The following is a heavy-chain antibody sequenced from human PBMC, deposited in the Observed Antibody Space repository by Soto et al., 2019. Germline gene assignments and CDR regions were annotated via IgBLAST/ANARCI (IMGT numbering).Heavy chain of an antibody. D-gene: IGHD5-12*01. CDR2: ISGSGGST. V-gene: IGHV3-23*01. J-gene: IGHJ4*02. CDR1: GFTFSSYA. Sequence: PGGSLRLSCAASGFTFSSYAMSWVRQAPGKGLEWVSAISGSGGSTYYADSVKGRFTISRDNSKNTLYLQMNSLRAEDTAVYYCARGIVATTKVVPFDYWGQGTLVTVSS. CDR3: ARGIVATTKVVPFDY.